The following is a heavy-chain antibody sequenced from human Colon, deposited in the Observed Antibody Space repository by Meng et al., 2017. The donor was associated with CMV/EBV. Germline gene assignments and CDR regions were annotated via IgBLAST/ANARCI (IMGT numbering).Heavy chain of an antibody. V-gene: IGHV1-69*10. J-gene: IGHJ5*01. CDR2: IIPILRIT. CDR3: ARGRGDLWFGEPKYWFDS. Sequence: SVKVSCKASGGTFNSYDISWVRQAPGQGLECMGGIIPILRITKYAQKFQGRVTITADKSTSTAYMELRSLRSEETAVYYCARGRGDLWFGEPKYWFDSWGQGTLVTVSS. CDR1: GGTFNSYD. D-gene: IGHD3-10*01.